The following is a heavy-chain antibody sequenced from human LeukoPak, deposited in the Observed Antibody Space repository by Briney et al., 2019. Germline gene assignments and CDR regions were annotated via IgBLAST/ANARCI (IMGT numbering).Heavy chain of an antibody. CDR2: IYYLGTT. CDR1: GGSISSGAYY. V-gene: IGHV4-31*03. J-gene: IGHJ4*02. D-gene: IGHD5-18*01. CDR3: ARVNGYSYGPFDY. Sequence: PSETLSLTCTVSGGSISSGAYYWSWIRQHPGKGLEWIGYIYYLGTTYYNPSLESRVTISVDTSKNQFSLKLSSVTAADTAVYYCARVNGYSYGPFDYWGQGTLVTVSS.